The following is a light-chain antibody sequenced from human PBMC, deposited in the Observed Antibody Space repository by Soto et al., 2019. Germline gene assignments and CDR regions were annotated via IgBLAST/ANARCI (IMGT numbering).Light chain of an antibody. J-gene: IGKJ1*01. CDR2: KAS. CDR3: HHYDSVLGT. V-gene: IGKV1-5*03. Sequence: DIQMTQSPSTLSASVGERVTITCRASQSVSHFLAWYQQKPGKAPKLLIYKASTLESGVPARFSGSGSGTEFTRPIRTLQPDDFATYYCHHYDSVLGTFGPGTKVDIK. CDR1: QSVSHF.